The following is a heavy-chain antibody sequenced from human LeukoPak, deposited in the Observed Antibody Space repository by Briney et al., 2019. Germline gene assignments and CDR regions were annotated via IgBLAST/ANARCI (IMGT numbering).Heavy chain of an antibody. Sequence: QPGGSLRLSCAASGFSLSSYGMTWVRQAPGKGLEWVSTLSDRGGGTYYADSVKGRFTISRDNAKNSLSLQMNSLRAEDTAVYYCARDPYDGSYGDDYYYYMDFWGKGTTVTISS. CDR1: GFSLSSYG. CDR2: LSDRGGGT. J-gene: IGHJ6*03. V-gene: IGHV3-23*01. D-gene: IGHD1-26*01. CDR3: ARDPYDGSYGDDYYYYMDF.